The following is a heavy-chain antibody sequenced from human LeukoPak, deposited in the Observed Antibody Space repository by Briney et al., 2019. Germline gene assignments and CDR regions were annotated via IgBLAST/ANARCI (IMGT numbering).Heavy chain of an antibody. CDR2: MNPNSGGT. J-gene: IGHJ4*02. Sequence: GASVKVSCKASGYTFTSYDINWVRQAPGQGLEWMGWMNPNSGGTNYAQKFQGRVTMTRDTSISTAHMELSRLRYDDTAVYYCARANPLYCSSTTCLFDYWGQGTLVTVSS. CDR3: ARANPLYCSSTTCLFDY. D-gene: IGHD2-2*01. V-gene: IGHV1-2*02. CDR1: GYTFTSYD.